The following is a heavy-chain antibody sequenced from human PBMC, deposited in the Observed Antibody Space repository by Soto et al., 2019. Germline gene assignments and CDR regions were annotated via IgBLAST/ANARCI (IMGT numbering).Heavy chain of an antibody. Sequence: QVQLQESGPGLVKPSGTLSLTCAVSSGSISSSNWWSWVRQPPGKGLEWIGEIYHSGSTNYNPSLKSRVTISVDKTKNQFSLKLSSVTAADTAVYYCASRECSGGSCRYYFDYWGQGTLVTVSS. J-gene: IGHJ4*02. D-gene: IGHD2-15*01. V-gene: IGHV4-4*02. CDR3: ASRECSGGSCRYYFDY. CDR1: SGSISSSNW. CDR2: IYHSGST.